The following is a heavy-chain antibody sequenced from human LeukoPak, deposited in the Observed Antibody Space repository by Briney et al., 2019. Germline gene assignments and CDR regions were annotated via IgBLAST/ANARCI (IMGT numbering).Heavy chain of an antibody. D-gene: IGHD3-22*01. CDR3: ASVPGYYYDSSGYYSDY. Sequence: ASVKVSCKASAYTFTDYYLHWVRQAPGQGLEWMGWINPNSGGTNYAQKFQGRVTMTRDTSISTAYMELSRLRSDDTAVYYCASVPGYYYDSSGYYSDYWGQGTLVTVSS. J-gene: IGHJ4*02. V-gene: IGHV1-2*02. CDR2: INPNSGGT. CDR1: AYTFTDYY.